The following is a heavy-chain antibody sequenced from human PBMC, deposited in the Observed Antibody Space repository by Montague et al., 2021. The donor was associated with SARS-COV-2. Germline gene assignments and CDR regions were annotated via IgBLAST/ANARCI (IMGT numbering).Heavy chain of an antibody. V-gene: IGHV6-1*01. CDR2: TYYRSKWYY. Sequence: CAISGDSVSSNTAAWNWIRQSPSRGLEWLGRTYYRSKWYYDYAVSVESRMTISPDTSKNQFSLQLSSVTPEDRAVCYCARDPRYSLGWSFDYWGQGTLVTVSS. D-gene: IGHD6-19*01. CDR1: GDSVSSNTAA. CDR3: ARDPRYSLGWSFDY. J-gene: IGHJ4*02.